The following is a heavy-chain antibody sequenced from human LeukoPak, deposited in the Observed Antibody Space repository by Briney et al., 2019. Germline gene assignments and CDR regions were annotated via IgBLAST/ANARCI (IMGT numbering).Heavy chain of an antibody. CDR1: GGTFSSYA. Sequence: ASVKVSCKASGGTFSSYAISWVRQAPGQGLEWMGRIIPILGIANYAQKFQGRVTITADKSTSTAYMELSSLRSEDTAVYYRARGGHDSSVGYFDYWGQGTLVTVSS. CDR2: IIPILGIA. D-gene: IGHD3-22*01. V-gene: IGHV1-69*04. CDR3: ARGGHDSSVGYFDY. J-gene: IGHJ4*02.